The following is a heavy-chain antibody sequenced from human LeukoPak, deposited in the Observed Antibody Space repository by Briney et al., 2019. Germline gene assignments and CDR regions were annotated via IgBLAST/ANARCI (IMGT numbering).Heavy chain of an antibody. CDR2: IYYSGST. V-gene: IGHV4-39*01. D-gene: IGHD3-3*01. CDR3: ARPTYYDFWSGGNWFDP. J-gene: IGHJ5*02. Sequence: SETLSLTCTVSGGSISSSSYYWGWIRQPPGKGMEWIGSIYYSGSTYYNPSLKSRVTISVDTSKNQFSLKLSSVTAADTAVYYCARPTYYDFWSGGNWFDPRGQGTLVTVSS. CDR1: GGSISSSSYY.